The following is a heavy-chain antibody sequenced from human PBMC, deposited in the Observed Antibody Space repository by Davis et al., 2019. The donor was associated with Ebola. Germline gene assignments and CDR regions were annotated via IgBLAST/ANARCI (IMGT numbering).Heavy chain of an antibody. CDR2: IYHSGST. CDR1: GGSISSSNW. D-gene: IGHD3-3*01. V-gene: IGHV4-4*02. CDR3: ARDRKSVLRFLEWLSYGMDV. Sequence: PSETLSLTCAVSGGSISSSNWWSWVRQPPGKGLEWIGEIYHSGSTNYNPSLKSRVTISVDKSKNQFSLKLSSVTAADTAVYYCARDRKSVLRFLEWLSYGMDVWGQGTTVTVSS. J-gene: IGHJ6*02.